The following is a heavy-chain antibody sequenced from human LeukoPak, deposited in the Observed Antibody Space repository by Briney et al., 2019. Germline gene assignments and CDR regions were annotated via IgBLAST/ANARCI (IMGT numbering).Heavy chain of an antibody. CDR3: ARDDPFLGSYCSSTSCYLRY. J-gene: IGHJ4*02. CDR2: INPGGGST. Sequence: ASVKVSCKASGYTFTSYYMHWVRQAPGQGLEWMGIINPGGGSTSYAQKFQGRVTMTRDTSTSTVYMELSSLRSEDTAVYYCARDDPFLGSYCSSTSCYLRYWGQGTLVTVSS. V-gene: IGHV1-46*01. CDR1: GYTFTSYY. D-gene: IGHD2-2*01.